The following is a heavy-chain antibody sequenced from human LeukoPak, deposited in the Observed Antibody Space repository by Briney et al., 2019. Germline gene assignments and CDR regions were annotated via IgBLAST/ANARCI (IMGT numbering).Heavy chain of an antibody. Sequence: GGSLRLSCAASGFTFSSYWMHWVRQAPGKGLVWVSRINSDGSNTIYADLVTGRFTISRDNAKNTLDLQMNSLRAEDTAVYYCARGNANWFDPWGLGTLVTVSS. V-gene: IGHV3-74*01. CDR3: ARGNANWFDP. CDR2: INSDGSNT. D-gene: IGHD1-1*01. J-gene: IGHJ5*02. CDR1: GFTFSSYW.